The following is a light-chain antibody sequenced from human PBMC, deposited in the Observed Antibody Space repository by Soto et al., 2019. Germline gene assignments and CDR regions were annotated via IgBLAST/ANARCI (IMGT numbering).Light chain of an antibody. CDR2: EVS. CDR1: SSDVGGYNY. Sequence: QSALTQPASVSGSPGQSITISCTGTSSDVGGYNYVSWYQQYPGKAPKLMIYEVSNRPSGVSSRFSGSKSGNTASLTISGLQAEDEADYYCSSYTSSSTLLFGGGTKLTVL. CDR3: SSYTSSSTLL. V-gene: IGLV2-14*01. J-gene: IGLJ2*01.